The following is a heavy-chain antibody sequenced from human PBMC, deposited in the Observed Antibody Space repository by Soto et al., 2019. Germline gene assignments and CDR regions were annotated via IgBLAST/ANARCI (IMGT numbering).Heavy chain of an antibody. Sequence: PGGSLRLSCAVSAFTFRSYAMHWVRQAPGQGLEWVAVISHDDSSKYYADSVKGRFTISRDNSKNTLRLQVNSLRAEDTAVYYCARGLYCSGCNCYSSVSYYGMDVWGQGTTVTVSS. CDR2: ISHDDSSK. D-gene: IGHD2-15*01. CDR1: AFTFRSYA. V-gene: IGHV3-30-3*01. CDR3: ARGLYCSGCNCYSSVSYYGMDV. J-gene: IGHJ6*02.